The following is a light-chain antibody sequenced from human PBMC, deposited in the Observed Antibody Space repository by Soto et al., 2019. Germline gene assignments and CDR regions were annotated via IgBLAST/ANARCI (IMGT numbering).Light chain of an antibody. CDR2: EVN. V-gene: IGLV2-8*01. CDR1: SSDVGGYNY. Sequence: QSALTQPPSASGSPGQSVTISCTGTSSDVGGYNYVSWYQQHPGKAPKVMIYEVNKRPSGVPDRFSGSKSGNTASLTVSGLQAEDEADYFCKSYTGINNWVFGGGTQLTV. J-gene: IGLJ3*02. CDR3: KSYTGINNWV.